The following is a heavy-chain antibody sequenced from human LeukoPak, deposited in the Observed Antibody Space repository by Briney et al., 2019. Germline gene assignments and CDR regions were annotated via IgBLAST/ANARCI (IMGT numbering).Heavy chain of an antibody. CDR3: ARDLALTGP. V-gene: IGHV4-39*07. CDR2: IYDSGST. Sequence: PSETLSLTCTVSGGSIRSSYYYWGWIRQPPGKGLEWIGSIYDSGSTYYNPSLKSRVTISVDTSKNQFSLKLSSVTAADTAVYYRARDLALTGPWGQGTLVTVSS. J-gene: IGHJ5*02. D-gene: IGHD3-9*01. CDR1: GGSIRSSYYY.